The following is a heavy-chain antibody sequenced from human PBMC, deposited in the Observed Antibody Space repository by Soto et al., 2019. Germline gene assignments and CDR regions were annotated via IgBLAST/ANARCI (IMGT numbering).Heavy chain of an antibody. CDR3: ARDPFFGAFDN. CDR2: INNDGSYR. D-gene: IGHD3-10*01. CDR1: GFTFSQYW. V-gene: IGHV3-7*04. Sequence: GGSLRLSCTVSGFTFSQYWMAWVRQAPGKALEWVADINNDGSYRDYVNSVKGRFTISRDNAKNSLYLQMNSLRAEDTAVYYCARDPFFGAFDNWGQGALVTSPQ. J-gene: IGHJ4*02.